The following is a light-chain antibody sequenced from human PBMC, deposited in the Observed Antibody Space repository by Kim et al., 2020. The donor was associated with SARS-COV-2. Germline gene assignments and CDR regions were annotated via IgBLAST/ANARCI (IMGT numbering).Light chain of an antibody. CDR3: QQYDAVPYT. CDR1: QGISHY. V-gene: IGKV1-33*01. Sequence: SASVGVKVTLSCQASQGISHYLSWYQQKPGKAPKLLIYDASDSETGAPSRFSGRGSGTNFTLIITSLQSEDVATYYCQQYDAVPYTFGQGTKLEI. CDR2: DAS. J-gene: IGKJ2*01.